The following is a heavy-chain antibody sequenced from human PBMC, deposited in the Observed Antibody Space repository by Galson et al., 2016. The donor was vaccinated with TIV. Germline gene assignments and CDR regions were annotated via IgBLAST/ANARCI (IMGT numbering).Heavy chain of an antibody. V-gene: IGHV6-1*01. CDR2: TYYRSKWYN. J-gene: IGHJ6*02. D-gene: IGHD1/OR15-1a*01. CDR1: GDSVSSNSA. CDR3: ASDRTLPGYYYNGMDV. Sequence: CAISGDSVSSNSAWNWIRQSPSRGLEWLGRTYYRSKWYNDYALSVKSRITINPDTSKNQFSLQLNSMTPEDTAVYYCASDRTLPGYYYNGMDVWGQGTLVPVSS.